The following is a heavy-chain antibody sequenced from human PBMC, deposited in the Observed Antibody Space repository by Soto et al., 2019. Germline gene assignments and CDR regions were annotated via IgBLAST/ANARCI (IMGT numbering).Heavy chain of an antibody. CDR1: RYTFTSYD. J-gene: IGHJ3*02. V-gene: IGHV1-8*01. Sequence: QVQLVQSGAEVKKPGASVKVSCKASRYTFTSYDINWVRQATGQGLEWMGWMNPNSGNTGYAQKFQGRVTMTRNTSISTAYMELSSLRSEDTAVYYCARGYIVVVVAATGDAFDIWGQGTMVTVSS. D-gene: IGHD2-15*01. CDR2: MNPNSGNT. CDR3: ARGYIVVVVAATGDAFDI.